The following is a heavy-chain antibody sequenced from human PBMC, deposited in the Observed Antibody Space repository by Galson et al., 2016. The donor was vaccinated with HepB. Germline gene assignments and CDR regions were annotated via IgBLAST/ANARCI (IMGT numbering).Heavy chain of an antibody. D-gene: IGHD1-26*01. CDR2: ISYDGSNK. V-gene: IGHV3-30*18. CDR3: AKDGYRGSYRDYYGMDV. Sequence: SLRLSCAASRFHFSMYGKHWVRQAPGKGLEWVAVISYDGSNKKYADSVKGRFTISRDTSKNTLYLQMNSLTAEDTAVYFCAKDGYRGSYRDYYGMDVWGQGTTVTVSS. CDR1: RFHFSMYG. J-gene: IGHJ6*02.